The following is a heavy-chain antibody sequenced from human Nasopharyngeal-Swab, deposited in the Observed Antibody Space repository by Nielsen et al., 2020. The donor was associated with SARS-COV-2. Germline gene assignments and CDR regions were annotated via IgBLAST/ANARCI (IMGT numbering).Heavy chain of an antibody. CDR1: GFTFSNYW. V-gene: IGHV3-74*03. CDR3: VRGPVEGATGYSQF. D-gene: IGHD1-26*01. Sequence: GESLKISCATSGFTFSNYWMHWVRQAPGKGLEWVARIDMRGRTTTHADSVKGRFTISRDNAKNTLSLQMNSLTPADTAVYFCVRGPVEGATGYSQFWGQGTLVTVSS. CDR2: IDMRGRTT. J-gene: IGHJ1*01.